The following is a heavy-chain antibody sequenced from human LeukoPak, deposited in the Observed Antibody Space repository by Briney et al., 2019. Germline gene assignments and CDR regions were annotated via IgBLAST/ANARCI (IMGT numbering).Heavy chain of an antibody. CDR2: ISSSSSYI. J-gene: IGHJ4*02. CDR3: ARDFTRGSYYGH. CDR1: GFTFSSYS. V-gene: IGHV3-21*01. Sequence: NPGGSLRLSCAASGFTFSSYSMNWVRQAPGKGLEWVSSISSSSSYIYYADSVKGRFTISRDNAKNSLYLQMNSLRAEDTAVYYCARDFTRGSYYGHWGQGTLVTVSS. D-gene: IGHD1-26*01.